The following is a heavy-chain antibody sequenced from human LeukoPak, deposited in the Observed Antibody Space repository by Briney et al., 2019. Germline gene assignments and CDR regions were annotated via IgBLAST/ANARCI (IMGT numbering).Heavy chain of an antibody. Sequence: GGSLRLSCAASGFAFSSAAMTWVRQTPGKGLEWVSLISSSGDNTYYAESVKGRFTISRDKSKNTLYPQMNSLRADDTAVYYCASRIGYCSGGSCPLPDYWGQGTLVTVSS. CDR1: GFAFSSAA. V-gene: IGHV3-23*01. J-gene: IGHJ4*02. CDR2: ISSSGDNT. D-gene: IGHD2-15*01. CDR3: ASRIGYCSGGSCPLPDY.